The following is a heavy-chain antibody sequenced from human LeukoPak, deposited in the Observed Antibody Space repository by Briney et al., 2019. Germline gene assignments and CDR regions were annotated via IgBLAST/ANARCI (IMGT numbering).Heavy chain of an antibody. J-gene: IGHJ4*02. D-gene: IGHD3-10*01. CDR1: GFTFSNYW. V-gene: IGHV3-74*01. CDR2: LNSDGSST. CDR3: ARDMVRGVIDY. Sequence: LSGGSLRLSCAASGFTFSNYWMHWVRQAPGKGLVWVSRLNSDGSSTNYADSVKGRFTISRDNAKNTLYLQMNSLRAEDTAVYYCARDMVRGVIDYWGQGTLVTVSS.